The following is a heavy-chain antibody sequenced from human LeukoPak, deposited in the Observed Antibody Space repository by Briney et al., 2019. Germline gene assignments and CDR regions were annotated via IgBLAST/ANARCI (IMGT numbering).Heavy chain of an antibody. CDR2: ISGSGGST. D-gene: IGHD3-22*01. CDR3: ASHHYYDSSGLDDYFDS. Sequence: PGGSLRLSCAASGFTFTGYWMHWVRQAPGKGLEWVSAISGSGGSTYYADSVKGRFTISRDNSKNTLYLQMNSLRAEDTAIYYCASHHYYDSSGLDDYFDSWGQGTLVTVSS. CDR1: GFTFTGYW. J-gene: IGHJ4*02. V-gene: IGHV3-23*01.